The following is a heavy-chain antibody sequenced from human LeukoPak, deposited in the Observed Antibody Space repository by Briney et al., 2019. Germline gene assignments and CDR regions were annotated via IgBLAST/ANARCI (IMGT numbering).Heavy chain of an antibody. D-gene: IGHD5-24*01. J-gene: IGHJ4*02. CDR2: IYYSGST. V-gene: IGHV4-59*01. CDR1: GGSISSYY. CDR3: ARSEGRDDYNFDY. Sequence: SETLSLTCTVSGGSISSYYWSWIRQPPGKGLEWIGYIYYSGSTNYNPSLKSRVTISVDTSKNQFSLKLSSVTAADTAVYYCARSEGRDDYNFDYWGQGTLVTVSS.